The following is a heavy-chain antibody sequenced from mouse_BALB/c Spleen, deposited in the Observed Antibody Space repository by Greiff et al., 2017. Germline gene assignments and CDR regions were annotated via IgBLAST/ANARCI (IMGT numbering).Heavy chain of an antibody. V-gene: IGHV5-6*01. Sequence: EVQLVESGGDLVKPGGSLKLSCAASGFTFSSYGMSWVRQTPDKRLEWVATISSGGSYTYYPDSVKGRFTISRDNAKNTLYLQMSSLKSEDTAMYYCASYRQLGLRKKSSYYAMDYWGQGTSVTVSS. J-gene: IGHJ4*01. CDR2: ISSGGSYT. CDR1: GFTFSSYG. D-gene: IGHD3-2*01. CDR3: ASYRQLGLRKKSSYYAMDY.